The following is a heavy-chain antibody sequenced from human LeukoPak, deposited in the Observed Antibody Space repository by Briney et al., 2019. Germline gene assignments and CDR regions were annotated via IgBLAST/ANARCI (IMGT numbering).Heavy chain of an antibody. D-gene: IGHD3-3*01. CDR2: VHLDGRT. CDR3: AREGGFFRPLDY. CDR1: GGSVTSTNW. J-gene: IGHJ4*02. V-gene: IGHV4-4*02. Sequence: SGTLSLTCGVSGGSVTSTNWWTWVRQPPGKGLEWIGEVHLDGRTNYNPSLKSRLTISVDLSENHISLKLTSVTAADTAVYYCAREGGFFRPLDYSGQGTLVTVSS.